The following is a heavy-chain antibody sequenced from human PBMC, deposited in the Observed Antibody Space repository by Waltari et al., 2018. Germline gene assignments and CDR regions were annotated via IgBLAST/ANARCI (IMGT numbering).Heavy chain of an antibody. CDR3: ARAELERFLEWSYLDY. D-gene: IGHD3-3*01. J-gene: IGHJ4*02. CDR1: GFTVSSNY. Sequence: EVQLVESGGGLIQPGGSLRLSCAASGFTVSSNYMSWVRQAPGKGLEWVSVIYSGGSTYYADSVKGRFTISRDNSKNTLYLQMNSLRAEDTAVYYCARAELERFLEWSYLDYWGQGTLVTVSS. CDR2: IYSGGST. V-gene: IGHV3-53*01.